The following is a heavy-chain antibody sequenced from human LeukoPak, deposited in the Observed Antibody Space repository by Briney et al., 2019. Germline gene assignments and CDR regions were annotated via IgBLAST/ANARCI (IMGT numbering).Heavy chain of an antibody. Sequence: SETLSLTCTVSGGSISSSSYYWGWIRQPPGKGLEWIGSIYYSGSTYYNPSLKSRVTISVDTSENQFSLKLSSVTAADTAVYYCASLVVITSGAFDIWGQGTMVTVSS. CDR1: GGSISSSSYY. J-gene: IGHJ3*02. CDR3: ASLVVITSGAFDI. D-gene: IGHD3-22*01. V-gene: IGHV4-39*01. CDR2: IYYSGST.